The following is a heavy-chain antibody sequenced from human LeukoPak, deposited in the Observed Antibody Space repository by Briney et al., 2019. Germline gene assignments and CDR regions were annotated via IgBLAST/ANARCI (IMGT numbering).Heavy chain of an antibody. J-gene: IGHJ4*02. V-gene: IGHV4-38-2*02. Sequence: SETLSLTCTVSGYSISSGYYWGWIRQPPGKGLEWIGSIYHSGSTYYNPSLKSRVTISVDTSKNQFSLKLSSVTAADTAVYYCARVGSGSYLNFDCWGQGTLVTVSS. CDR2: IYHSGST. D-gene: IGHD3-22*01. CDR1: GYSISSGYY. CDR3: ARVGSGSYLNFDC.